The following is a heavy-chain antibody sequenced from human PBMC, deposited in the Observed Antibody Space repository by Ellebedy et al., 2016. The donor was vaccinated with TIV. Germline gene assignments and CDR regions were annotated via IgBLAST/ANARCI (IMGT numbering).Heavy chain of an antibody. V-gene: IGHV3-73*01. CDR1: WFAFIDFS. J-gene: IGHJ3*02. CDR3: TRFSGELDTFDI. D-gene: IGHD1-26*01. Sequence: GESLKISCAAPWFAFIDFSIHWVRQASGKGLEWVGRIRGKANSYATAYAASVKGRFTVSRDNSKNTAYLEMNSLQTDDTAVYYCTRFSGELDTFDIWGQGTMVTVSS. CDR2: IRGKANSYAT.